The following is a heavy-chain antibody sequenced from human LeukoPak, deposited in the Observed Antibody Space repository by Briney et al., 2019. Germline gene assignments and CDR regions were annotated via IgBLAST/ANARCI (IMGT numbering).Heavy chain of an antibody. D-gene: IGHD6-13*01. CDR1: GGSISSYY. V-gene: IGHV4-59*01. J-gene: IGHJ3*02. Sequence: PSETLSLTCTVSGGSISSYYWSWIRQPPGKGLEWIGYIYYSGSTNYNPSLKSRVTISVDTSKNPFSLKLSSVTAADTAVYYCALTGYSSSWYPSDAFDIWGQGTMVTVSS. CDR3: ALTGYSSSWYPSDAFDI. CDR2: IYYSGST.